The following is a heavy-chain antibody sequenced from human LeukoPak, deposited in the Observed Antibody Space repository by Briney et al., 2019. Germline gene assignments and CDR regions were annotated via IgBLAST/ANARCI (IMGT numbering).Heavy chain of an antibody. CDR3: ARDGFVGAADY. CDR2: IKQDGSEK. V-gene: IGHV3-7*01. D-gene: IGHD6-13*01. J-gene: IGHJ4*02. Sequence: GGSLRLSCAASEFIFSGYWMNWVRQAPGKGLVWVANIKQDGSEKQYVDPVRGRFTISRDNAKNSLYLQMNSLRVEDTAVYYCARDGFVGAADYWGQGTLVTVSS. CDR1: EFIFSGYW.